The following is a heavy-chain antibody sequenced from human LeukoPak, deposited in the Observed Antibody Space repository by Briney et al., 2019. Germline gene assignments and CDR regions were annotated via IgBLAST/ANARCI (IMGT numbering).Heavy chain of an antibody. CDR3: ARDRPNVDSTGYFSRHDAFDI. D-gene: IGHD3-22*01. CDR1: GGAISRYY. Sequence: SETLSLTCSVSGGAISRYYWSWIRQPPGKGLEWIASIYHSGKSYYNPSLESRVTISVDTSQNQFSLKLSSVTAADTAMYYCARDRPNVDSTGYFSRHDAFDIWGQGTMVTVSS. J-gene: IGHJ3*02. V-gene: IGHV4-59*12. CDR2: IYHSGKS.